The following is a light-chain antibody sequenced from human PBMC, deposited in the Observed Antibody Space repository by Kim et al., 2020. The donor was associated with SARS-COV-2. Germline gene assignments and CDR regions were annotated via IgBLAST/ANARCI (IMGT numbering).Light chain of an antibody. CDR2: GAS. Sequence: VIRMTQSPSLLSASTGDRVTFTCRVSQNIGSSLAWYQQKPGKIPQLLIYGASTLQNGVPSRFSGSGYGTDFTLTISGLQSEDFATYYCQHYHTFPYTFGQGTKLEI. V-gene: IGKV1D-8*01. CDR3: QHYHTFPYT. J-gene: IGKJ2*01. CDR1: QNIGSS.